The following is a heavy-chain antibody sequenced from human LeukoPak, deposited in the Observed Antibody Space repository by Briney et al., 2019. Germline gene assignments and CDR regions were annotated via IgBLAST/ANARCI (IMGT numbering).Heavy chain of an antibody. J-gene: IGHJ4*02. CDR1: GGSIRSNSYY. D-gene: IGHD6-13*01. CDR3: ARVATAGTYYFDY. Sequence: SETLSLTCTVSGGSIRSNSYYWGWIRQPPGKGLEWIGNIYYSGSTYYNPSLKSRVTISVDTSKNQFSLKLSSVTAADTAVYYCARVATAGTYYFDYWGQGTLVTVSS. CDR2: IYYSGST. V-gene: IGHV4-39*07.